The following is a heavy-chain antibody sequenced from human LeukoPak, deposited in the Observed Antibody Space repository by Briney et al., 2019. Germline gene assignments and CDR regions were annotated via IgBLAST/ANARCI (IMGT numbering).Heavy chain of an antibody. V-gene: IGHV3-15*01. CDR1: GFTFNNAW. Sequence: GGSLRLSCAASGFTFNNAWMSWVRQAPGKGLEWVGRIKSKNAGGTTDYGAPVKGRFSISRDDSKNTLYLQMNSLKTDDTAVYYCTTWGLYRSGNPFDNWGQGTLVTVSS. D-gene: IGHD3-16*02. CDR2: IKSKNAGGTT. CDR3: TTWGLYRSGNPFDN. J-gene: IGHJ4*02.